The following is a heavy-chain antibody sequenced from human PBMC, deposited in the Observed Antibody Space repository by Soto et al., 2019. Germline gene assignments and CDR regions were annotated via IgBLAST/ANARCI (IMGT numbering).Heavy chain of an antibody. CDR3: ARDRPMTYYDFWSGQIIYGMDV. J-gene: IGHJ6*02. D-gene: IGHD3-3*01. CDR1: GGSISSGGYY. Sequence: SETLSLTCTVSGGSISSGGYYWSWIRQHPGKGLEWIGYIYYSGSTYYNPSLKSRVTISVDTSKNQFSLKLSSVTAADTAVYYCARDRPMTYYDFWSGQIIYGMDVWGQGTTVTVSS. CDR2: IYYSGST. V-gene: IGHV4-31*03.